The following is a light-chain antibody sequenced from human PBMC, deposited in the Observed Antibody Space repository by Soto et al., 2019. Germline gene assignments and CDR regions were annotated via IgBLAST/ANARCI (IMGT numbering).Light chain of an antibody. V-gene: IGKV1-39*01. CDR3: QQSYSTPRT. CDR2: AAS. CDR1: QSISNY. J-gene: IGKJ1*01. Sequence: DIPMTQSPSSLSASVGDRVTITCRASQSISNYLNWYQQKPGKAPKLLMFAASSLQSGVPSRFSGGGSGTDLTLTISSLQPEDFATYYCQQSYSTPRTFGQGTKVEIK.